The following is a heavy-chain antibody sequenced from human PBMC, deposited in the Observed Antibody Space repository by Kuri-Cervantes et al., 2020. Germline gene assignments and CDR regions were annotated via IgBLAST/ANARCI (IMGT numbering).Heavy chain of an antibody. D-gene: IGHD2-21*01. Sequence: GGSLRLSCAASGFMFSSYGMHWVRQAPGKGLEWVAVVWYDGSNKYYADSVKGRFTISRDNSKNTLYLQMNSLRVEDTAVYYCARDMGTRPLVVVMSGDAFDVWGQGTMVTVSS. V-gene: IGHV3-33*08. CDR2: VWYDGSNK. J-gene: IGHJ3*01. CDR1: GFMFSSYG. CDR3: ARDMGTRPLVVVMSGDAFDV.